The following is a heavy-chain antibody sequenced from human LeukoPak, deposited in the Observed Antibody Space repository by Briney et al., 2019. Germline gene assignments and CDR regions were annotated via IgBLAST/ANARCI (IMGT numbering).Heavy chain of an antibody. J-gene: IGHJ4*02. CDR3: ARLRYYYDSSGYYPFDY. D-gene: IGHD3-22*01. Sequence: SETLSLTCTVSGGSISSYYWSWIRQPPGKGLEWIGSIYYSGSTYYNPSLKSRVTISVDTSKNQFSLKLSSVTAADTAVYYCARLRYYYDSSGYYPFDYWGQGTLVTVSS. V-gene: IGHV4-59*05. CDR2: IYYSGST. CDR1: GGSISSYY.